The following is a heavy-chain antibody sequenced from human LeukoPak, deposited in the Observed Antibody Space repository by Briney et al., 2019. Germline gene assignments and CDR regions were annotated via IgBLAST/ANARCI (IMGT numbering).Heavy chain of an antibody. J-gene: IGHJ4*02. CDR1: GYSFTSYW. V-gene: IGHV5-51*01. CDR2: IYPGDSDT. CDR3: ARHRGDYYGSGSYLDY. Sequence: GESLKISCQGSGYSFTSYWIGWVRQMPGKGLEWMGIIYPGDSDTRYSPSFQGQVTISADKSISTAYLQWSSLKASDTAMYYCARHRGDYYGSGSYLDYWGQGTLVTVSS. D-gene: IGHD3-10*01.